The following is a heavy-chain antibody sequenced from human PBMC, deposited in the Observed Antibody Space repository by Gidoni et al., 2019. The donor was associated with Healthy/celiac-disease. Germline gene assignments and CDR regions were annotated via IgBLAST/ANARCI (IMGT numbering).Heavy chain of an antibody. D-gene: IGHD5-12*01. J-gene: IGHJ4*02. CDR2: IWYDGTNE. V-gene: IGHV3-33*01. Sequence: SYGMHWVRQAPGKGLEWVAVIWYDGTNEYYADSVKGRFTISRDNSKNTRYRQMNSLRAEDTAVYYCARGEDGATITLDCWGQGTLVTVSS. CDR3: ARGEDGATITLDC. CDR1: SYG.